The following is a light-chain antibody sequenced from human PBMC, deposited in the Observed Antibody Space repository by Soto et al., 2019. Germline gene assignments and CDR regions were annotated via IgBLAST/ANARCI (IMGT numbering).Light chain of an antibody. J-gene: IGKJ3*01. Sequence: EIVLTQSPGTLSLSPGERATLSCRASQSVSSSYLAWYQQKPGQAPRLLIYGASSRATGIPDRFSGSGSGTDFTLTISRLEPEDFSVYYCQQYGSSLFTFGPGTQVDIK. CDR2: GAS. CDR3: QQYGSSLFT. V-gene: IGKV3-20*01. CDR1: QSVSSSY.